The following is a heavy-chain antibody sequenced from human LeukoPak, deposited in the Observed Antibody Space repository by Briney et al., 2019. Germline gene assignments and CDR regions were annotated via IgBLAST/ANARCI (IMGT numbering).Heavy chain of an antibody. J-gene: IGHJ4*02. D-gene: IGHD2-2*01. CDR2: ISGSSSYI. Sequence: GGSLRLSCAASGFSFSYYSMNWVRQAPGKGLEWVSSISGSSSYIHYADSVKGRLIISRDNGKKSLYLQMNSLRAEDTAVYYCARSYRDIVVVPAAIFPFDYWGQGTLVTVSS. CDR1: GFSFSYYS. CDR3: ARSYRDIVVVPAAIFPFDY. V-gene: IGHV3-21*04.